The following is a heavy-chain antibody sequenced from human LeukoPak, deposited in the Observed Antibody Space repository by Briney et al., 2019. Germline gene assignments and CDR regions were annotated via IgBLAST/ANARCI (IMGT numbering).Heavy chain of an antibody. V-gene: IGHV4-39*07. CDR2: IYHSGST. Sequence: PSETLSLTCTVSGGSISSSSYYWGWIRQPPGKGLEWIGSIYHSGSTYYNPSLKSRVTISVDTSKNQFSLKLSSVTAADTAVYYCARGDVDTAMGGGFDYWGQGTLVTVSS. CDR3: ARGDVDTAMGGGFDY. J-gene: IGHJ4*02. D-gene: IGHD5-18*01. CDR1: GGSISSSSYY.